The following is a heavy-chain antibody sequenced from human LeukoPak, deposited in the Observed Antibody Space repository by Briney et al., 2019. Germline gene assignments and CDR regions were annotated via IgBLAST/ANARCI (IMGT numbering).Heavy chain of an antibody. J-gene: IGHJ4*02. CDR3: AKASRIAAAGRDRDY. V-gene: IGHV3-23*01. CDR1: GFTFSSYA. CDR2: ISGSGGST. Sequence: GGSLRLSRAASGFTFSSYAMSWVRQAPGKGLEWVSAISGSGGSTYYADSVKGRFTISRDNSKNTLYLQMNSLRAEDTAVYYCAKASRIAAAGRDRDYWGQGTLVTVSS. D-gene: IGHD6-13*01.